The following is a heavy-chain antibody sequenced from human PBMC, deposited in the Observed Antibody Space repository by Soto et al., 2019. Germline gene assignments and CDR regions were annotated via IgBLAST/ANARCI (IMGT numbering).Heavy chain of an antibody. Sequence: QLQLQESGPGLVKPSETLSLTCTVSGGSISSSSYYWGWIRQPPGKGLEWIGSIYYSGSTYYNPSLKSRVTISVDTSKNQFSLKLSSVTAADTAVYYCARTPLPEYSNHLDYWGQGTLVTVSS. CDR2: IYYSGST. CDR1: GGSISSSSYY. D-gene: IGHD4-4*01. V-gene: IGHV4-39*01. CDR3: ARTPLPEYSNHLDY. J-gene: IGHJ4*02.